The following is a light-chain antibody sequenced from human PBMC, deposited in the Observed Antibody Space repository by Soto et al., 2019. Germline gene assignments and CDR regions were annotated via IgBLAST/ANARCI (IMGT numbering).Light chain of an antibody. CDR1: QSVSGN. V-gene: IGKV3D-15*01. J-gene: IGKJ4*01. Sequence: EIGMTQSPATLSVSPGERATLSCRATQSVSGNVAWYQQKLGQAPRLLIYGASTRAAGIPARFSGSGSGTEYTLTISSLQSEDFAVYYCQQYDKWPPLTFGGGTKVDNK. CDR3: QQYDKWPPLT. CDR2: GAS.